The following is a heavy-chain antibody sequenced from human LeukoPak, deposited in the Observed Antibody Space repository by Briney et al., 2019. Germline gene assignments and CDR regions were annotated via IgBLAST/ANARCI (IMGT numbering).Heavy chain of an antibody. CDR2: MNPNSGNT. Sequence: ASVKVSCKASGYTFTSYDINWVRQATGQGLEWMGWMNPNSGNTGYAQKFQGRVTMTRNTSISTAYMELSGLRSEDTAVYYCARGVGSGWYSYYYYGMDVWGQGTTVTVSS. D-gene: IGHD6-19*01. CDR1: GYTFTSYD. V-gene: IGHV1-8*01. J-gene: IGHJ6*02. CDR3: ARGVGSGWYSYYYYGMDV.